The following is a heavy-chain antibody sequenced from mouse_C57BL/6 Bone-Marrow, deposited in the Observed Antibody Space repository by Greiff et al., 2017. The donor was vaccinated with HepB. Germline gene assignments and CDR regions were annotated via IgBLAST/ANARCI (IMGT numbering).Heavy chain of an antibody. D-gene: IGHD6-1*01. CDR2: ISNGGGST. V-gene: IGHV5-12*01. J-gene: IGHJ3*01. Sequence: EVKVVESGGGLVQPGGSLKLSCAASGFTFSDYYMYWVRQTPEKRLEWVAYISNGGGSTYYPDTVKGRFTISRDNAKNTLYLQMSRLKSEDTAMYYCARRSPFAYWGQGTLVTVSA. CDR3: ARRSPFAY. CDR1: GFTFSDYY.